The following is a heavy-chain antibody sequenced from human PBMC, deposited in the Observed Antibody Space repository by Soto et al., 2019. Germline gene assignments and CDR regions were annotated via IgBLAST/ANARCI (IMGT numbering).Heavy chain of an antibody. CDR3: AGVRNVGWFDP. CDR2: IYYSGSP. CDR1: GGSISSVDYY. Sequence: QVQLQESGPGLVKPSQTLSLTCTVSGGSISSVDYYWSWIRQPPGKGLEWIGYIYYSGSPYYNPSLKSRVTISVDTSKNQFSLKLNSVTAADTAVYYCAGVRNVGWFDPWGQGTLVTVSS. J-gene: IGHJ5*02. V-gene: IGHV4-30-4*01.